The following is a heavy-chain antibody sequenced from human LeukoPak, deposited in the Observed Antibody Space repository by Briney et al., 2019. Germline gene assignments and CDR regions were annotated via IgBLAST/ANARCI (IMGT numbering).Heavy chain of an antibody. CDR2: INHSGST. J-gene: IGHJ5*02. CDR3: ARGLAVTTLPRMYNWFDP. D-gene: IGHD4-11*01. CDR1: GGSFSGYY. V-gene: IGHV4-34*01. Sequence: PSETLSLTSAVYGGSFSGYYWSWIRQRPGKGLECIGEINHSGSTNYNPSLKSRVTISVDTSKNQFSLKLSSVTAADTAVYYCARGLAVTTLPRMYNWFDPWGQGTLVTVSS.